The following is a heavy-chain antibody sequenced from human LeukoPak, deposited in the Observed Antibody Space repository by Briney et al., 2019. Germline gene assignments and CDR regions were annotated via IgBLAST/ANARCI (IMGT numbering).Heavy chain of an antibody. CDR2: ISPYNGNT. CDR3: AREWSHFGDY. Sequence: ASVTASSKTSGYTFTSPGIYWVRQAPGHRLDNIGWISPYNGNTNYAQRLQGRVFMTTDTSTNTAYMELRSLRSDDTAVYYCAREWSHFGDYWGQGALVTVSS. D-gene: IGHD3-3*02. CDR1: GYTFTSPG. J-gene: IGHJ4*02. V-gene: IGHV1-18*01.